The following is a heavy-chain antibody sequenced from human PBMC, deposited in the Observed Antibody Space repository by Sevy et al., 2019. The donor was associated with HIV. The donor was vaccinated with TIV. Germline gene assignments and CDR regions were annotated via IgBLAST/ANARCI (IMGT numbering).Heavy chain of an antibody. CDR1: GGSISSSSNY. Sequence: SETLSLTCTVSGGSISSSSNYWGWIRQPPGKGLEWIGSIYYSGSTYYNPSLKSRVTISVDTSKNQFSLKLSSVTAADTAVYYCARRLKGLWALSGSYFDYWGQGTLVTVSS. CDR3: ARRLKGLWALSGSYFDY. J-gene: IGHJ4*02. D-gene: IGHD1-26*01. V-gene: IGHV4-39*01. CDR2: IYYSGST.